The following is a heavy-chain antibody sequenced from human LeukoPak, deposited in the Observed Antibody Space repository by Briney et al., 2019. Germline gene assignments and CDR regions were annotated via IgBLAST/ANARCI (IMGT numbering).Heavy chain of an antibody. V-gene: IGHV4-34*01. Sequence: SETLSLTCAVYGGSFSGYYWSWIRQPPGKGLEWIGEINHSGSTNYNPSLKSRVTISVDTSKNQFSLKLSSVTAADTAVYYCAVNVWGSSRKAPGYWGQGTLVTVSS. J-gene: IGHJ4*02. CDR1: GGSFSGYY. D-gene: IGHD3-16*02. CDR3: AVNVWGSSRKAPGY. CDR2: INHSGST.